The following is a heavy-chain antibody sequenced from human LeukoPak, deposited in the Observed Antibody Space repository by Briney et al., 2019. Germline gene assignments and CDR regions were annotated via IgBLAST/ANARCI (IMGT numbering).Heavy chain of an antibody. J-gene: IGHJ4*02. V-gene: IGHV3-23*01. D-gene: IGHD4-17*01. Sequence: GGTLRLSCAASGFTFSSYGMSWVRQAPWKGLEWVSAISGSGGSTYYADSVKGRFTISRDNSKNTLYLQMNSLRAEDTAVYYCAKDSSSYGDYAFDYWGQGTLVTVSS. CDR1: GFTFSSYG. CDR3: AKDSSSYGDYAFDY. CDR2: ISGSGGST.